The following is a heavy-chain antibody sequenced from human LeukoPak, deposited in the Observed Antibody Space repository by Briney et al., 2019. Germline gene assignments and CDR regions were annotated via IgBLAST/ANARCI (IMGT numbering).Heavy chain of an antibody. Sequence: GGSPRLSCAASGFTFSSYIMNWVRQAPGKGLEWVSSISSSNIYIYYADSVKGRFTISRDNAKNSLYLQMNSLRAEDTAVYYRARGGYCSGGSCYTPYNWFDPWGQGTLVTVSS. V-gene: IGHV3-21*01. CDR2: ISSSNIYI. J-gene: IGHJ5*02. D-gene: IGHD2-15*01. CDR3: ARGGYCSGGSCYTPYNWFDP. CDR1: GFTFSSYI.